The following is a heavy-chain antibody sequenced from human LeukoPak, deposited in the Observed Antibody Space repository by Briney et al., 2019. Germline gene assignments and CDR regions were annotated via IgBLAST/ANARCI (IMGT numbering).Heavy chain of an antibody. CDR3: AREVTYGDY. CDR1: GFTFSSYS. V-gene: IGHV3-21*01. Sequence: PGGSLRLSCAASGFTFSSYSMNWVRQAPGKGLEWVSSLSSTGNYIYYADSVKGRFTISRGNAKNSLYLQMNSLRAEDTAVYFCAREVTYGDYWGQGTLVTVSS. D-gene: IGHD3-10*01. J-gene: IGHJ4*02. CDR2: LSSTGNYI.